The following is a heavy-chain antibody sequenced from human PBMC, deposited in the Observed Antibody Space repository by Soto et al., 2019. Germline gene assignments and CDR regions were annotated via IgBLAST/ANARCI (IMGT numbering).Heavy chain of an antibody. D-gene: IGHD2-8*01. CDR3: AKDIDPMVDYYYYGMDV. J-gene: IGHJ6*02. CDR2: ISWNSGSI. V-gene: IGHV3-9*01. Sequence: QPGGSLRLSCAASGFTFDDYAMHWVRQAPGKGLEWVSGISWNSGSIGYADSVKGRFTISRDNANNSLYLQMNSLRAEDTALYYCAKDIDPMVDYYYYGMDVWGQGTTVTVSS. CDR1: GFTFDDYA.